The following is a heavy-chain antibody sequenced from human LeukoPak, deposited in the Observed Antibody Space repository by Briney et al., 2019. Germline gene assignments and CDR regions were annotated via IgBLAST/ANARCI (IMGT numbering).Heavy chain of an antibody. Sequence: ASVKVSCKASGGTFSSYAISWVRQAPGQGLEWMGGIIPIFGTANYAQKFQGRVTITADESTSTAYMELSSLRSEDTAVYYCARGYCSRGSCYGSRYYYYYYMDVGGKGTTVTISS. V-gene: IGHV1-69*13. CDR2: IIPIFGTA. D-gene: IGHD2-15*01. CDR1: GGTFSSYA. CDR3: ARGYCSRGSCYGSRYYYYYYMDV. J-gene: IGHJ6*03.